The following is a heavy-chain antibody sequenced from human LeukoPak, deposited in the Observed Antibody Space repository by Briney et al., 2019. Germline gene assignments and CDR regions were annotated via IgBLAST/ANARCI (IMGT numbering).Heavy chain of an antibody. CDR2: INSGGST. D-gene: IGHD3-16*01. J-gene: IGHJ4*02. CDR3: ARAMGGFSYLDS. CDR1: GFTVSSTY. Sequence: GRPLRLSCAAPGFTVSSTYMTWVRQAPGRELEWVSAINSGGSTYYADSVTGRFTISTDNSKNTLYLQMNTLRAEDTAVYYCARAMGGFSYLDSWGQGTLVTVSS. V-gene: IGHV3-53*01.